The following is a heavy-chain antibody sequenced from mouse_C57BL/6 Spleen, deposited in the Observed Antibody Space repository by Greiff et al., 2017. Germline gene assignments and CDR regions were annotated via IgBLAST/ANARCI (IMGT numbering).Heavy chain of an antibody. CDR3: TGEDYYGSP. V-gene: IGHV6-3*01. Sequence: EVQGVESGGGLVQPGGSMKLSCVASGFTFSNYWMNWVRQSPEKGLEWVAQIRLKSDNYATNYAESVKGRFTISRDDSKSSVYLQMNNLRAEDTGIYYCTGEDYYGSPWGQGTLVTVSA. D-gene: IGHD1-1*01. CDR2: IRLKSDNYAT. CDR1: GFTFSNYW. J-gene: IGHJ3*02.